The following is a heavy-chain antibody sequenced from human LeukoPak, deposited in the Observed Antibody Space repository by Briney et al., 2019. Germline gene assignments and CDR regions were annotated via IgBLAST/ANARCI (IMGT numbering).Heavy chain of an antibody. J-gene: IGHJ4*02. Sequence: GGSLRLSCTASGFTVSSSYMSWVRQAPGKGLEWVSVIYSGGSTYYADSVKGRFTISRDNSKNTLYLQMNSLRAEDTAVYYCASCIAVAGTCDYWGQGTLVTVSS. CDR2: IYSGGST. D-gene: IGHD6-19*01. V-gene: IGHV3-66*01. CDR3: ASCIAVAGTCDY. CDR1: GFTVSSSY.